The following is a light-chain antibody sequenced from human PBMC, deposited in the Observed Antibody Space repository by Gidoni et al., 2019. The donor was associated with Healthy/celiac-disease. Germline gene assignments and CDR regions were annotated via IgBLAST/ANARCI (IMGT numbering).Light chain of an antibody. CDR3: QQYNSYSYT. CDR2: KAS. V-gene: IGKV1-5*03. Sequence: DIHMIKSPSTLSASVGDRVTITCRASQSISSWLAWYQQKPGKAPKLLIYKASSLESGVPSRFSGSGSGTEFTLTISSLQPDDIATYYCQQYNSYSYTFGEGTKLEIK. CDR1: QSISSW. J-gene: IGKJ2*01.